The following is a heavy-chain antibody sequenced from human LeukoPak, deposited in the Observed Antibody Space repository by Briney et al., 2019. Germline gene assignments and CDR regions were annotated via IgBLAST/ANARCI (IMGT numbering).Heavy chain of an antibody. CDR1: GFTFSSYA. J-gene: IGHJ4*02. CDR2: ISGSGGST. Sequence: GGSLRLSCAASGFTFSSYAMSWVRQAPGKGLEWVSAISGSGGSTYYADSVKGRFTISRDNSKNTLYLQLNSLRAEDTAVYYCAKDRESSSRPYFFDYWGQGTLVTVSS. CDR3: AKDRESSSRPYFFDY. D-gene: IGHD6-6*01. V-gene: IGHV3-23*01.